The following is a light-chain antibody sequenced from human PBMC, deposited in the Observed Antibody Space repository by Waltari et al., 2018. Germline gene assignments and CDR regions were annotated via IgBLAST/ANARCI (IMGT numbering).Light chain of an antibody. CDR1: QSISSY. CDR3: QQRYSTRLT. Sequence: DIQMTQSPSSLSASVGDRVTITCRASQSISSYLNWYQQKPGKAPKLLIYAASSLQSGVPSRFSGSGSVTDFTLTISSLQPEDFATYYCQQRYSTRLTFGGGTKVEIK. V-gene: IGKV1-39*01. J-gene: IGKJ4*01. CDR2: AAS.